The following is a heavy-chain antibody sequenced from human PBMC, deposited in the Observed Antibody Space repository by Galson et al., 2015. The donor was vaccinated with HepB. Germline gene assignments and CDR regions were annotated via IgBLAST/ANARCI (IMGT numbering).Heavy chain of an antibody. Sequence: SLRLSCAASGFNFDDYAMHWVRQAPGKGLEWVSGISWNSNRIVYADSVKGRFTISRDNAEKSLFLHMNSLRPEDTAIYYCVKEGGCVSLIVGNYFDCWGQGTLITVSS. CDR3: VKEGGCVSLIVGNYFDC. J-gene: IGHJ4*02. V-gene: IGHV3-9*01. CDR2: ISWNSNRI. CDR1: GFNFDDYA. D-gene: IGHD2/OR15-2a*01.